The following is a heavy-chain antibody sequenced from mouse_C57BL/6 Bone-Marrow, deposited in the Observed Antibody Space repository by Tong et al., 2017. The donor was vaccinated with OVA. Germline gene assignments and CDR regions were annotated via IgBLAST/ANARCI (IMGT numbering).Heavy chain of an antibody. D-gene: IGHD4-1*01. J-gene: IGHJ4*01. V-gene: IGHV5-4*01. CDR2: ISDGGSYT. Sequence: EVQLQESGGGLVKPGGSLKLSCAASGFTFSSYAMSWVRQTPEKRLEWVATISDGGSYTYYPDNVKGRFTISRDNAKNNLYLQMSHLKSEDTAMYYCAIPNWDDYYAMDYWGQGTSVTVSS. CDR1: GFTFSSYA. CDR3: AIPNWDDYYAMDY.